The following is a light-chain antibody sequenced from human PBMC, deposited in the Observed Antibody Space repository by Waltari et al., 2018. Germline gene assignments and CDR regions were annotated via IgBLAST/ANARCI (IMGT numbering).Light chain of an antibody. CDR2: WAS. CDR1: QSVLYSSNNKNY. CDR3: QQYYSTPQT. V-gene: IGKV4-1*01. Sequence: DIVMTQSPDSLAVSLGERATINCKSSQSVLYSSNNKNYLAWYQQKPGQPPKLLIYWASTRESGFPYRFSGSGSGTDFTLTISSLQAEDVAVYYCQQYYSTPQTFGGGTKVEIK. J-gene: IGKJ4*01.